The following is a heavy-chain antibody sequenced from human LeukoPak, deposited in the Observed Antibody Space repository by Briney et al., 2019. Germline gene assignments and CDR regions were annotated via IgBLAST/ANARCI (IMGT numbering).Heavy chain of an antibody. D-gene: IGHD6-19*01. Sequence: GGSLRLSCAASGFTFSSYAMSWVRQAPGKGLEWVSAISGSGGSTYYADSVKGRFTISRDNYKNTLYLQMNSLRAEDTAVYYCAKKRGSGWRYYFDYWGQGTLVTVSS. J-gene: IGHJ4*02. CDR1: GFTFSSYA. V-gene: IGHV3-23*01. CDR2: ISGSGGST. CDR3: AKKRGSGWRYYFDY.